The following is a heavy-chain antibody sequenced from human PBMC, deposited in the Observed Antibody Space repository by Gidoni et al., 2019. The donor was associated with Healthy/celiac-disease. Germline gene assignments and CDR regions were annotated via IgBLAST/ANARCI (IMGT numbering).Heavy chain of an antibody. J-gene: IGHJ6*02. Sequence: QVQLVESGGGVVQPGRSLRLSCAAAGFPFSSYAMHWVRQAPGKWLECVAVISYDGSNKYYAVSVNGRFTISRDNSKNTLYLQMNSLRAEDTAVYYCAREDYGDSVYYGMDVWGQGTTVTVAS. CDR1: GFPFSSYA. D-gene: IGHD4-17*01. CDR3: AREDYGDSVYYGMDV. V-gene: IGHV3-30-3*01. CDR2: ISYDGSNK.